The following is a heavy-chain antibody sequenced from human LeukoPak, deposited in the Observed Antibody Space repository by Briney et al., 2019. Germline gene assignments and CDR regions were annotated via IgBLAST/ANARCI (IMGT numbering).Heavy chain of an antibody. CDR3: ARGRPTYYDFWSGYYCNFDY. V-gene: IGHV4-34*01. D-gene: IGHD3-3*01. CDR2: INHSGST. CDR1: GASFSGYY. Sequence: MASETLSLTCAVYGASFSGYYWSWIRQPPGKGLEWIGEINHSGSTNYNPSLKSRVTISVDTSKNQFSLKLSSVTAADTAVYYCARGRPTYYDFWSGYYCNFDYWGQGTLVTVSS. J-gene: IGHJ4*02.